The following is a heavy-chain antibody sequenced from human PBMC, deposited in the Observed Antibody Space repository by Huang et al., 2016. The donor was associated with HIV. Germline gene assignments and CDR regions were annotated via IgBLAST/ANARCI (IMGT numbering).Heavy chain of an antibody. V-gene: IGHV4-39*01. CDR2: IYYRGST. CDR3: ARHMDCSSSSCLAGGHERGPFDM. CDR1: GGSISSSSYY. D-gene: IGHD2-2*01. J-gene: IGHJ3*02. Sequence: QLQLQESGPGLVKPSETLSLTCSVSGGSISSSSYYWGWIRQPPGKGLEWIGSIYYRGSTFYNPSLKSRVTIYLDTSKNQFSLRLGSVTAADTSVYYCARHMDCSSSSCLAGGHERGPFDMWGQGTMVTVSS.